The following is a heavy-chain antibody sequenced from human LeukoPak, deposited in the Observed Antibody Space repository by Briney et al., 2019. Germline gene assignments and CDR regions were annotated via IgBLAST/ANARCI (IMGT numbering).Heavy chain of an antibody. CDR3: ARHEWGITNAFDI. Sequence: PSETLSLTCTVSGGSFSSSEYYWGWIRQPPGKGLEWIGRIYYSGTTYYNPSLKSRINISVDTSKKQFSLKLRSVTAADTAVYYCARHEWGITNAFDIWGQGTMVTVSS. D-gene: IGHD1-26*01. V-gene: IGHV4-39*01. CDR1: GGSFSSSEYY. CDR2: IYYSGTT. J-gene: IGHJ3*02.